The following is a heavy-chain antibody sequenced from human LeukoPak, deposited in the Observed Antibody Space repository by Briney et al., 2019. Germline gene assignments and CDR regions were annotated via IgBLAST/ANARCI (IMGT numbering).Heavy chain of an antibody. Sequence: SQTLSLTCAISGDSVSSNSATWNWIRQSPSRGLEWPGRTYYRSKWYKYYAVSVKGQITINPDTSKNQFSLQLNSVTPEDTAVYYCARGPSYFQHWGQGALVTVSS. CDR1: GDSVSSNSAT. CDR3: ARGPSYFQH. J-gene: IGHJ1*01. V-gene: IGHV6-1*01. CDR2: TYYRSKWYK.